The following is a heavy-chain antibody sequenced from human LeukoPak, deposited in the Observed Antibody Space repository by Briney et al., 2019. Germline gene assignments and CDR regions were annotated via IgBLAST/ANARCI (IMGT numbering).Heavy chain of an antibody. CDR2: IYYSGST. CDR3: AGNSRYSSSWYAIAY. V-gene: IGHV4-59*01. J-gene: IGHJ4*02. CDR1: GGSISSYY. Sequence: SETLSLTCTVSGGSISSYYWSWIRQPPGKGLEWIGYIYYSGSTNYNPSLKSRVTISVDTSKNQFSLKLSSVTAADTAVYYCAGNSRYSSSWYAIAYWGQGTLVTVSS. D-gene: IGHD6-13*01.